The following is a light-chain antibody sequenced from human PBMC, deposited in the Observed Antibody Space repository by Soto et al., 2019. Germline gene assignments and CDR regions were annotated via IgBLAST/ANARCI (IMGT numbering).Light chain of an antibody. V-gene: IGKV1-39*01. CDR3: QQSYNTTWT. J-gene: IGKJ1*01. CDR2: AAS. Sequence: DIQMTQSPSSLSVSTEDRFSSTWRASQGISTYLNWYQQKPGKAPKLLIYAASSLQSGFPSRFSDSGSETDFTLTISSLQPEDFATYSCQQSYNTTWTFGQGTKVDI. CDR1: QGISTY.